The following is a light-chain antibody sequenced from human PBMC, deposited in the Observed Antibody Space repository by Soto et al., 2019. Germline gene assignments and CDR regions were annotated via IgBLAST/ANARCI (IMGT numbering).Light chain of an antibody. J-gene: IGLJ2*01. CDR3: QSYDSSLRGVV. Sequence: QSVLTQPPSVSVAPGQRVTISCTGSSSNFGAGDDVHWYQQLPGTVPKLLIYGDNNRPSGIPDRFSGSRSGTSASLTITGLQRDAEADYYCQSYDSSLRGVVIGGGTKLTVL. V-gene: IGLV1-40*01. CDR1: SSNFGAGDD. CDR2: GDN.